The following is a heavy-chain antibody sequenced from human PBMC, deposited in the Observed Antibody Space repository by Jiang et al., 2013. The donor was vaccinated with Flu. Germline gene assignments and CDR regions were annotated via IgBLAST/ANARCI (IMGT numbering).Heavy chain of an antibody. CDR3: ARELRADSYGSGSSLTSHQYFFDY. D-gene: IGHD3-10*01. Sequence: LLKPSETLSLTCTVSGGSITSYYWSWIRQPPGKGLEWIGYTYNSGKTSFKPSLKSRVTISVDTSKNQISLKLSSVTAADTAVYYCARELRADSYGSGSSLTSHQYFFDYWGQGTLVTVSS. CDR1: GGSITSYY. CDR2: TYNSGKT. J-gene: IGHJ4*02. V-gene: IGHV4-59*01.